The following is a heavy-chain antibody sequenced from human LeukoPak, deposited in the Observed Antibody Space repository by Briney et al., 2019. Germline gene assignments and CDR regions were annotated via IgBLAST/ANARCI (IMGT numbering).Heavy chain of an antibody. J-gene: IGHJ6*02. D-gene: IGHD6-13*01. V-gene: IGHV5-51*01. Sequence: GEALKTSCKGAGYSFTRYWIGWVRQMPGKGLEWMGIIYPGDSDTRYSPSFQGQVTISADKSISTAYLQWSSLKASDTAMYYCARFVEQLEYMDVWGQGTTVTVSS. CDR3: ARFVEQLEYMDV. CDR2: IYPGDSDT. CDR1: GYSFTRYW.